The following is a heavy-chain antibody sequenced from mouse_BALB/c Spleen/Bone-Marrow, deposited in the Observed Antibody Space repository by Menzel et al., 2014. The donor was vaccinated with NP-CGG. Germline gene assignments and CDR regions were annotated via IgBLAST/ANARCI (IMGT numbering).Heavy chain of an antibody. V-gene: IGHV7-3*02. CDR2: IRNKAYGYTT. CDR3: ARFPMDY. J-gene: IGHJ4*01. CDR1: GFTFTDYY. Sequence: EVQLVESGGGLVQPGGSLRLSCTTSGFTFTDYYMSWVRQPPGKALEWLAFIRNKAYGYTTEYSASARGRFTISRDNSQSILYLQMNTLRAEDSATYYCARFPMDYWGQGTPVTVSS.